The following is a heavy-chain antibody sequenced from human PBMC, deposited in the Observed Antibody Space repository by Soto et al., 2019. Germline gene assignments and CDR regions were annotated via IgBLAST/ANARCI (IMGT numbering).Heavy chain of an antibody. D-gene: IGHD4-17*01. J-gene: IGHJ6*02. CDR3: ASHGRPPVDYYYGMDG. V-gene: IGHV1-69*12. Sequence: QVQLVQSGAEVKKPGSSVKVSCKASGGTFSSYAISWVRQAPGQGLEWMGGIIPIFGTANYAQKFQGRVTITAAESTSTAYMALSSLRSEDTAVYYCASHGRPPVDYYYGMDGWGQGTTVTVSS. CDR1: GGTFSSYA. CDR2: IIPIFGTA.